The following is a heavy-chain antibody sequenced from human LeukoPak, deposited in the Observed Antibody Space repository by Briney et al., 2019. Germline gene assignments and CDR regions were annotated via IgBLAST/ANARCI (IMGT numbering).Heavy chain of an antibody. V-gene: IGHV3-7*03. CDR1: GFTFSSYW. D-gene: IGHD2-15*01. J-gene: IGHJ4*02. Sequence: QPGGSLRLSCTASGFTFSSYWMSWVRQAPGTGLEWVANIKQDGSEKYYVDSVKGRFTISRDNAKNSLYLQMNSLRAEDTAVYYCAREYCSGGTCYLPGYWGQGTLVTVSS. CDR3: AREYCSGGTCYLPGY. CDR2: IKQDGSEK.